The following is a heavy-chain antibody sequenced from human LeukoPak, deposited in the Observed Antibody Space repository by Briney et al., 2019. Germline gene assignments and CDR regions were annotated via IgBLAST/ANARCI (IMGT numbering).Heavy chain of an antibody. CDR3: AKVGGEVLLWFGELLRHYFDY. CDR2: INSDGSIT. J-gene: IGHJ4*02. Sequence: GGSLRLSCAVSGFTFSDSWMHWVRQAPGKGLVWVSRINSDGSITAYADSVKGRFTISRDNAKNTLYLQMNSLRAEDTAVYYCAKVGGEVLLWFGELLRHYFDYWGQGTLVTVSS. D-gene: IGHD3-10*01. CDR1: GFTFSDSW. V-gene: IGHV3-74*01.